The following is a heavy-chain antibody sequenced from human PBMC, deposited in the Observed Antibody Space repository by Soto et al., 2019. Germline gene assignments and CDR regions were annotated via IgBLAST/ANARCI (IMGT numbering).Heavy chain of an antibody. D-gene: IGHD1-7*01. CDR2: INPNSGDT. Sequence: ASVKVSCKASGYTFTGQYMHWVRQAPGQGLEWMGWINPNSGDTNYTQKFQGRVTMTRDTSIGTAYMELSSLRSNDTAIYYCARESSGITLYGMDVWGQGTTVTVSS. J-gene: IGHJ6*02. V-gene: IGHV1-2*02. CDR1: GYTFTGQY. CDR3: ARESSGITLYGMDV.